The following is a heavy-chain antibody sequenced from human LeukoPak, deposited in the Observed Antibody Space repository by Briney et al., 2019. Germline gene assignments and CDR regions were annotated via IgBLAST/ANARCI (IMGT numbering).Heavy chain of an antibody. D-gene: IGHD5-18*01. J-gene: IGHJ4*02. CDR3: AKSSGYTYGSIDY. CDR1: GFTSDDYA. CDR2: ISYNSGSI. Sequence: GGSLRLSCAASGFTSDDYAMHWVRQAPGKGLEWVSGISYNSGSIGYADSAKGRFTMSRDNAKNSLYLQMNSLRAEDTALYYCAKSSGYTYGSIDYWGQGTLVTVSS. V-gene: IGHV3-9*02.